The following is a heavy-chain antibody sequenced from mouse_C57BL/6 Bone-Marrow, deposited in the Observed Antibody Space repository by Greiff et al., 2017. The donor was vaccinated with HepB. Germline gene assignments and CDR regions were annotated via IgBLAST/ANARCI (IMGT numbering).Heavy chain of an antibody. Sequence: VQLQQPGAELVKPGASVKLSCKASGYTFTSYWMHWVKQRPGQGLEWIGMIHPNSGSTNYNEKFKSKATLTVDKSSSTAYMQLSSLTSEDSAVYYCARPFLTTVVATDYWGQGTTLTVSS. CDR1: GYTFTSYW. J-gene: IGHJ2*01. V-gene: IGHV1-64*01. D-gene: IGHD1-1*01. CDR3: ARPFLTTVVATDY. CDR2: IHPNSGST.